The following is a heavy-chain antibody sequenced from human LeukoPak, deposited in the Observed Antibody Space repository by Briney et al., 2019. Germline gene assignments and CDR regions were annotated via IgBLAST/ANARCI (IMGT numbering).Heavy chain of an antibody. CDR1: GFTFSSFA. Sequence: GGSLRLSCAASGFTFSSFAMSWVRQAPGKGLEWVSGISGSGGNTYYADSVKGRFTISRDNFKNTLYLQMNTLRAEDTAVYYCARDFILNDAFDIWGQGTMVTVSS. J-gene: IGHJ3*02. D-gene: IGHD3-16*02. CDR3: ARDFILNDAFDI. V-gene: IGHV3-23*01. CDR2: ISGSGGNT.